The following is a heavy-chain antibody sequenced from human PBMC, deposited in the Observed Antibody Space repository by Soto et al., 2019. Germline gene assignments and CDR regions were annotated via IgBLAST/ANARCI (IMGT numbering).Heavy chain of an antibody. J-gene: IGHJ5*02. CDR3: ARDRLANWFDP. CDR2: IYYSGST. V-gene: IGHV4-59*01. Sequence: SETLSLTCTVSGGSISIYYWNWIRQPPGKGLEWIGYIYYSGSTKYNPSLKSRVTISVDTSKNQFSLKLSSVTAADTAVYYCARDRLANWFDPWGQGTLVTVSS. CDR1: GGSISIYY. D-gene: IGHD3-9*01.